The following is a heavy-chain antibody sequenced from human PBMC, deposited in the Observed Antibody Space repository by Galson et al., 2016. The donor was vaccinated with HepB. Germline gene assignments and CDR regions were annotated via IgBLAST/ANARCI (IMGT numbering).Heavy chain of an antibody. Sequence: SVKVSCKASGYTFTNYDITWVRQAPRQGLAWMGWMNPSSANTGYAQKFRGRVTMTRDTSLSTAFMELSSLTSEDTAIYYCARGIRNLLYSDYWAQGTLVTVSS. CDR1: GYTFTNYD. CDR2: MNPSSANT. V-gene: IGHV1-8*01. D-gene: IGHD1-14*01. J-gene: IGHJ4*02. CDR3: ARGIRNLLYSDY.